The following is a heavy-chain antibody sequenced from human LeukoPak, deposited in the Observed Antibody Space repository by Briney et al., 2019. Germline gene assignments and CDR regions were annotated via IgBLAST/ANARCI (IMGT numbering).Heavy chain of an antibody. CDR3: ATSSWYRLAY. J-gene: IGHJ4*02. CDR1: GFTFSDSF. V-gene: IGHV3-72*01. CDR2: SRNKADSYTS. D-gene: IGHD6-13*01. Sequence: PGGSLRLSCAASGFTFSDSFMSWVRQAPGKGLEWVGRSRNKADSYTSEYAASVKGRFPIARDESKNSLYLQISSLETEDAAVYYCATSSWYRLAYWGQGSLVTVCS.